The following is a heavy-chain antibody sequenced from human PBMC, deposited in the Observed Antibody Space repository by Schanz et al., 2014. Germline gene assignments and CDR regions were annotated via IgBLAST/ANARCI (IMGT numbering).Heavy chain of an antibody. D-gene: IGHD5-18*01. J-gene: IGHJ6*02. CDR2: IDRDGSRT. Sequence: EVQLVESGGGLVQPGGSLRLSCAASGFSISDHTMRWDRQAPGKGLEPVSRIDRDGSRTNYADSVKGRFTISRDNAKSTVYLQMNSLGVEDMAVYYCARGGYSYGSGYYAMDVWGQGTAVTVSS. CDR3: ARGGYSYGSGYYAMDV. V-gene: IGHV3-74*02. CDR1: GFSISDHT.